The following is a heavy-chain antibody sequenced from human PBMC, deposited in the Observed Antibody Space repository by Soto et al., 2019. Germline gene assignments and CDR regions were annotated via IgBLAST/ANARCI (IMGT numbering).Heavy chain of an antibody. J-gene: IGHJ4*02. D-gene: IGHD3-3*01. CDR3: ARAKTYDFWSGYAYYFDN. CDR2: INAGNGNT. Sequence: KVSCKASGYTFPSYAMHWVRQAPGQRLEWMGWINAGNGNTKYSQKFQGRVTITRDTSASTAYMELSSLRSEDTAVYYCARAKTYDFWSGYAYYFDNWGQGTLGTVSS. CDR1: GYTFPSYA. V-gene: IGHV1-3*01.